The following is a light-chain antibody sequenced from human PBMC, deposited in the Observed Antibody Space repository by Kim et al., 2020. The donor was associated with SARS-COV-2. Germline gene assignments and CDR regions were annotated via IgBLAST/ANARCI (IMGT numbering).Light chain of an antibody. Sequence: LGPGERATLSCRASQSVSSYLTWYQQKPGQAPRLRIYEASNRATGIPARFSGSGSGTDFTLTISSLEPEDFAVYYCHQRSNWPLTFGGGTKVEI. V-gene: IGKV3-11*01. CDR3: HQRSNWPLT. CDR2: EAS. J-gene: IGKJ4*01. CDR1: QSVSSY.